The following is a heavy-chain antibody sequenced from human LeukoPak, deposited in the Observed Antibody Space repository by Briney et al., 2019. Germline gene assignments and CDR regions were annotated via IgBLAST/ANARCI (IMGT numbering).Heavy chain of an antibody. CDR3: ARLGVAAAGGEFDY. V-gene: IGHV4-39*01. D-gene: IGHD6-13*01. CDR2: IYYSGST. J-gene: IGHJ4*02. Sequence: PETLSLTCTVPGGSISSSSYYWGWIRQPPGKGLEWIGSIYYSGSTYYNPSLKSRVTISVDTSKNQFSLKLSSVTAADTAVYYCARLGVAAAGGEFDYWGQGTLVTVSS. CDR1: GGSISSSSYY.